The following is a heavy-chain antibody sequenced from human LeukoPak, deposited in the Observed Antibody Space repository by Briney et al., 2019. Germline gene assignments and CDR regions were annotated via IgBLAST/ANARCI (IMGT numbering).Heavy chain of an antibody. J-gene: IGHJ4*02. Sequence: SETLSLTCTVSGGSISSGSYYWSWIRQPAGKGLEWIGRIYTSGSTNYNPSLKSRVTISVDTSKNQFSLKLSSVTAADTAVYYCARETTAIDYWGQGTLVTVSS. V-gene: IGHV4-61*02. CDR2: IYTSGST. CDR1: GGSISSGSYY. D-gene: IGHD1-1*01. CDR3: ARETTAIDY.